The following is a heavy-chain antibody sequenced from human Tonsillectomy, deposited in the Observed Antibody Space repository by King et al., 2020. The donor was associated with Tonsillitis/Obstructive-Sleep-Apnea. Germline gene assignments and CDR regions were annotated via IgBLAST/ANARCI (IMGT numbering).Heavy chain of an antibody. CDR3: ARVVLYRGVHKFDS. V-gene: IGHV3-23*04. CDR1: GFTFSKYA. J-gene: IGHJ4*02. CDR2: ISDSGYHT. Sequence: VQLVESGGGLAQPGGSLRLSCAASGFTFSKYAMSWVRQAPGKGLEWVSSISDSGYHTYYGDSVRGRFTISRDKSRNTLDLQMSSLRADDTAVYYCARVVLYRGVHKFDSWGQGTLVTVSS. D-gene: IGHD2-8*02.